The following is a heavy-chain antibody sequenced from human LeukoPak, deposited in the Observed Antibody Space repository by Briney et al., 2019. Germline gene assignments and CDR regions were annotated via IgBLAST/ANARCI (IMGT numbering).Heavy chain of an antibody. D-gene: IGHD3-10*01. CDR1: GFTFDDYA. CDR3: AKGNVLLWFGESIGAFYDY. Sequence: SLRLSCAASGFTFDDYAIHWVRQAPGKGLEWVSGISWNSGSIGYADSVKGRFTISRDNAKNSLYLQMNSLRAEDTALYYCAKGNVLLWFGESIGAFYDYWGQGTLVTVSS. V-gene: IGHV3-9*01. CDR2: ISWNSGSI. J-gene: IGHJ4*02.